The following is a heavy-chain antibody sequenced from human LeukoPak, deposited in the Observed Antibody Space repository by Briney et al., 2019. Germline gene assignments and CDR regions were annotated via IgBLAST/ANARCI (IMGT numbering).Heavy chain of an antibody. CDR2: ISNNGGTT. D-gene: IGHD3-10*01. J-gene: IGHJ4*02. CDR3: ARVNGSGSYYDY. CDR1: GSTFSSYA. V-gene: IGHV3-64*01. Sequence: GGSLRLSCAASGSTFSSYAMHWVRQAPGKGLEYVSAISNNGGTTYYANSVRGRFTVSRDNSKNTLYLQMGSLRAEDKAVYYCARVNGSGSYYDYWGQGTLVTVSS.